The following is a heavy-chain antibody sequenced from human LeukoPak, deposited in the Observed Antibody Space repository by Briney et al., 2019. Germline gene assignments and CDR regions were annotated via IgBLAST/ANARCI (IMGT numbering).Heavy chain of an antibody. CDR1: GGSFSGYY. Sequence: SETLSLTCAVYGGSFSGYYWSWIRQPPGKGLEWIGEINHSGSTNYNPSLKSRVTISVDTSKNQFSLELSSVIAADTAVYYCARGQDFWSGYNYWGQGTLVTVSS. V-gene: IGHV4-34*01. J-gene: IGHJ4*02. D-gene: IGHD3-3*01. CDR3: ARGQDFWSGYNY. CDR2: INHSGST.